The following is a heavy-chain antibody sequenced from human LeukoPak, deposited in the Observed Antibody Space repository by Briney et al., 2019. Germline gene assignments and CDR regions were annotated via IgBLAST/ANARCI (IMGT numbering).Heavy chain of an antibody. CDR3: TTYIVVVPAAKFSHY. CDR2: ISGSGGST. Sequence: GGSLRLSCAASGFTFSSYAMSWVRQAPGKGLEWVSAISGSGGSTYYAAPVKGRFTISRDDSKDTLYLQMNSLITEDTAVNYCTTYIVVVPAAKFSHYWGQGTLVTVSS. J-gene: IGHJ4*02. D-gene: IGHD2-2*01. CDR1: GFTFSSYA. V-gene: IGHV3-23*01.